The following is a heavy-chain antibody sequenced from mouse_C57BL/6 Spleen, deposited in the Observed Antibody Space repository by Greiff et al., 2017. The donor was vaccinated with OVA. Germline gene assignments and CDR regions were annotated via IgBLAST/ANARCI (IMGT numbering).Heavy chain of an antibody. CDR2: IDPSDSYT. CDR3: ARSGYSYAMDY. V-gene: IGHV1-69*01. J-gene: IGHJ4*01. CDR1: GYTFTSYW. D-gene: IGHD3-2*02. Sequence: VQLQQSGAELVKPGASVKMSCKASGYTFTSYWMHWVKQRPGQGLEWIGEIDPSDSYTNYNQKFKGKSTLTVDKSSSTAYMQLSSLTSEDSAVYYCARSGYSYAMDYWGQGTSVTVSS.